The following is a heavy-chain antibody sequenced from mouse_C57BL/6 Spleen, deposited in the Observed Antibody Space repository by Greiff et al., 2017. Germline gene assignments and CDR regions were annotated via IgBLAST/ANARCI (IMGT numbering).Heavy chain of an antibody. CDR1: GYAFSSSW. CDR3: ARGGLRRGGFDY. V-gene: IGHV1-82*01. D-gene: IGHD2-4*01. CDR2: IYPGDGDT. Sequence: VQLQQSGPELVKPGASVTISCKASGYAFSSSWMNWVKQRPGKGLEWIGLIYPGDGDTNYNGKFKGKATLTADKSSSTAYMQLSSLTSEDSAVYFCARGGLRRGGFDYWGQGTTLTVSS. J-gene: IGHJ2*01.